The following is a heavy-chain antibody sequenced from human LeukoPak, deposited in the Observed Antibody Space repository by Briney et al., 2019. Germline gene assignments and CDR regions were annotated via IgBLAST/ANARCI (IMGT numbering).Heavy chain of an antibody. CDR1: GGSISSGSYY. CDR2: IYTSGST. D-gene: IGHD1-26*01. Sequence: SETLSLTCTVSGGSISSGSYYWSWIRQPAGKGLEWIGRIYTSGSTNYNPSLKSRVTISVDTSKNQFSLKLSSVTAADTAVYYCARVKGDPSYYFDYWGQGTLVTVS. J-gene: IGHJ4*02. CDR3: ARVKGDPSYYFDY. V-gene: IGHV4-61*02.